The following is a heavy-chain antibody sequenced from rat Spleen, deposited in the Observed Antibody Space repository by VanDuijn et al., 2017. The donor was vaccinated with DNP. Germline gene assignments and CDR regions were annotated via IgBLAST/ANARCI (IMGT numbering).Heavy chain of an antibody. CDR3: ARLEFGGYTYYFDY. CDR1: GYSITSSY. Sequence: EVQLQESGPGLVKPSQSLSLTCSVTGYSITSSYRWNWIRKFPGNKMEWIGHISYSGSTSYNPSLKSRISITRDTSRNHFFLQLNSVTTEDTATYYCARLEFGGYTYYFDYWGQGVMVTVSS. V-gene: IGHV3-1*01. J-gene: IGHJ2*01. D-gene: IGHD1-11*01. CDR2: ISYSGST.